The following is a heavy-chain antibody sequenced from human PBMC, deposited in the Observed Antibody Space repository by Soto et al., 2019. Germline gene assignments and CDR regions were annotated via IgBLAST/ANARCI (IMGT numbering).Heavy chain of an antibody. CDR2: IYYSGST. CDR3: ARVWGGAFDI. Sequence: QVQLQESGPGLVKPSETLSLTCTVSGGSISSYYWSWIRQPPGKGLEWIGYIYYSGSTNYNPSFKSRVTLSVDTSKNQFSLKLSSVTAADTAVCYCARVWGGAFDIWGQGTMVTVSS. CDR1: GGSISSYY. V-gene: IGHV4-59*01. D-gene: IGHD3-10*01. J-gene: IGHJ3*02.